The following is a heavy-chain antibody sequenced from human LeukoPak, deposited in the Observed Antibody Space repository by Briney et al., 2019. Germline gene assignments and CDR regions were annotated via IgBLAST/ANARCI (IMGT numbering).Heavy chain of an antibody. CDR3: ARDEGSSADAFDI. D-gene: IGHD6-6*01. J-gene: IGHJ3*02. Sequence: GESLRLSCAASGFTFSSYGINWVRQAPGKGLEWVSSIDVGSYAYYANSVKGRFTISRDNAKNSLYLQMNSLRAEDTAVYYCARDEGSSADAFDIWGQGTMVTVSS. CDR2: IDVGSYA. CDR1: GFTFSSYG. V-gene: IGHV3-21*01.